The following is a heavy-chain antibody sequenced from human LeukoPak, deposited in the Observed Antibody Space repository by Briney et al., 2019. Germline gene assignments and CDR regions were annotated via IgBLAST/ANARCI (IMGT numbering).Heavy chain of an antibody. Sequence: SETLSLTCAVYGGSFSGYYWSWIRQPPGKGLEWIGEINHSGSTNYNPSLKSRVTISVDTSKNQFSLKLSSVTAADTAVYYCARALRFGFDYWGQGTLVTGSS. J-gene: IGHJ4*02. D-gene: IGHD3-10*01. CDR3: ARALRFGFDY. CDR1: GGSFSGYY. CDR2: INHSGST. V-gene: IGHV4-34*01.